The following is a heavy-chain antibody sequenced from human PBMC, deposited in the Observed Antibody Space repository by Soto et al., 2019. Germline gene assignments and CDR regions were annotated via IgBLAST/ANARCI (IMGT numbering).Heavy chain of an antibody. J-gene: IGHJ4*02. CDR2: SSATGAGT. CDR1: GFTFSSYG. Sequence: GSLRLSCAASGFTFSSYGMTWVCQAPGKGLEWVSFSSATGAGTYYADSVKGRFTISRDNSKNTLYLQMTSLRADDTAVYYCAKDRRAGGNYGFYSDFWGQGALVTVSS. D-gene: IGHD1-7*01. V-gene: IGHV3-23*01. CDR3: AKDRRAGGNYGFYSDF.